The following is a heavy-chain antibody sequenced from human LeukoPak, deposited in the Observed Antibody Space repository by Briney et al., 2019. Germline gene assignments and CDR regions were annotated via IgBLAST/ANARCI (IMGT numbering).Heavy chain of an antibody. J-gene: IGHJ4*02. V-gene: IGHV4-59*01. D-gene: IGHD3-16*01. CDR3: ARASVLLSADY. CDR2: IYNSGGT. CDR1: GGSISSYY. Sequence: SETLSLTCTVSGGSISSYYWSWIRQPPGKGLEWIGYIYNSGGTKYNPSLKSRLTISVDTSKNQFSLNLSSVTAADTAVYYCARASVLLSADYWGQGTLVTVSS.